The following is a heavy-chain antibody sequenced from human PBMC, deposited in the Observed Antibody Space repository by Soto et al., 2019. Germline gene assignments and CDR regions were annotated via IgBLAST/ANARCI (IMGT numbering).Heavy chain of an antibody. CDR2: IRNKGNNYAT. V-gene: IGHV3-73*01. Sequence: GSLRLSCAASGFTFSDSAMHWVRQASGKGLEWVGRIRNKGNNYATAYTASVKGRFTISRDDSKSTVYLQMNSLKIDDTAVYYCTSRRDWTAVDPLDYWGLGTLVTVSS. CDR1: GFTFSDSA. J-gene: IGHJ4*02. CDR3: TSRRDWTAVDPLDY. D-gene: IGHD5-18*01.